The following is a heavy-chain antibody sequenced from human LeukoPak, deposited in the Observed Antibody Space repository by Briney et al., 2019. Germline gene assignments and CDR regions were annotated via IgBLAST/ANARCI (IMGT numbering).Heavy chain of an antibody. CDR3: ARTTSMGSGSYDLPFDY. V-gene: IGHV4-31*03. CDR1: GGSISSGGYY. Sequence: SETLSLTCTVSGGSISSGGYYWSWIRQHPGKGLEWIGYIYYSGSTYYNPSPKSRVTISVDTSKNQFSLKLSSVTAADTAVYYCARTTSMGSGSYDLPFDYWGQGTLVTVSS. D-gene: IGHD3-10*01. CDR2: IYYSGST. J-gene: IGHJ4*02.